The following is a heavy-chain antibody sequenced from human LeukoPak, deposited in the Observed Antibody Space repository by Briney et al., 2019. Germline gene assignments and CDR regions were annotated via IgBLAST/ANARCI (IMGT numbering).Heavy chain of an antibody. CDR1: GFTFDDYT. CDR3: ARYGPGIYDYAYCFDY. D-gene: IGHD4-17*01. J-gene: IGHJ4*02. V-gene: IGHV3-43*01. CDR2: ISCDGGGT. Sequence: GGSLRLSCAPSGFTFDDYTIHWVRQAPGKGLECVSLISCDGGGTYYSDSVTGRFTISRDNAKNTLYLQMNSLRAEDTAVYYCARYGPGIYDYAYCFDYWGQGTLVTVSS.